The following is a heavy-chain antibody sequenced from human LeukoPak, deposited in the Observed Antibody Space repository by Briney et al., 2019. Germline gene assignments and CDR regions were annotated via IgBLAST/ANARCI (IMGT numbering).Heavy chain of an antibody. V-gene: IGHV3-30*04. CDR1: GFTFSSNA. CDR3: ARDRTTAASFYAFDI. D-gene: IGHD1-1*01. CDR2: ISYDGSNK. J-gene: IGHJ3*02. Sequence: GRSLRLSCAASGFTFSSNAMHWVRQAPGKGLEWVAVISYDGSNKYYADSVKGRFTISRDNSKNTLYLQMNSLRAEDTAVYYCARDRTTAASFYAFDIWGQGTMVTVSS.